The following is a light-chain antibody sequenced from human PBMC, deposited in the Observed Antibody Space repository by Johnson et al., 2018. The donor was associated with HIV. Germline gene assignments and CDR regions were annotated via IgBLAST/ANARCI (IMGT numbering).Light chain of an antibody. Sequence: QSVLTQPPSVSAAPGQKVTISCSGSSSNTGRNYVSWYQQLPGTAPKVLIYENNKQPSGIPDRFSGSKSGTSATLGITGLQTGDEADYYCGTWDSSLSAYVFGTGTKVTVL. V-gene: IGLV1-51*02. CDR2: ENN. J-gene: IGLJ1*01. CDR1: SSNTGRNY. CDR3: GTWDSSLSAYV.